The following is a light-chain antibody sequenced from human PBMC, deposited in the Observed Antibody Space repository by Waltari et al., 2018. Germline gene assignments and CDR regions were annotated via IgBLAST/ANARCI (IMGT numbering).Light chain of an antibody. CDR1: SPNIGSHS. J-gene: IGLJ2*01. V-gene: IGLV1-44*01. Sequence: QSVLTQPPSASGTPGQRIIIPCSGSSPNIGSHSVTWYQQLPGTAPKPLIYINNQRPSGVPDRFSGSVSATSASLAISGLQFEDEADYYCSTWDDNLKGVFGGGTKLTVL. CDR3: STWDDNLKGV. CDR2: INN.